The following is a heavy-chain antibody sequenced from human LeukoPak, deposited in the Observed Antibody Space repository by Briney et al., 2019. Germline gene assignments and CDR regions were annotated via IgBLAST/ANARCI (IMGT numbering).Heavy chain of an antibody. CDR3: AKSTVTSYYMDV. Sequence: GGSLRLSCAASGFTFSSYAMSWVRQAPGKGLEGVSAISGSGGSTYYADSVKGRFTIFRDNSKNTLYLQMNSLRAEDTAVYYCAKSTVTSYYMDVWGKGTTVTVSS. J-gene: IGHJ6*03. CDR2: ISGSGGST. V-gene: IGHV3-23*01. D-gene: IGHD4-17*01. CDR1: GFTFSSYA.